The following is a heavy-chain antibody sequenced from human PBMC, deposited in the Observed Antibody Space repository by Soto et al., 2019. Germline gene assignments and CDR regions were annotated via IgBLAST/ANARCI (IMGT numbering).Heavy chain of an antibody. CDR3: ARVRREWGGEAGLSHILHDY. Sequence: GGSLRLSCAASGFTFSDYYMSWIRQAPGKGLEWVSYISSSGSTIYYADSVKGRFTISRDNAKNSLYLQMNSLRAEDTAVYYCARVRREWGGEAGLSHILHDYWGQGTLVTVSS. CDR1: GFTFSDYY. D-gene: IGHD3-16*01. CDR2: ISSSGSTI. J-gene: IGHJ4*02. V-gene: IGHV3-11*01.